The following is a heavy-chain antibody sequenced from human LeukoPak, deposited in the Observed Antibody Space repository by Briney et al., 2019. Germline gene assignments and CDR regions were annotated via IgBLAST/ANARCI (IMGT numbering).Heavy chain of an antibody. Sequence: GGSLRLSCAASGFTFDDYGMSWVRQAPGKGLEWVSGINWNGGNTGYSDSVKGRFTISRDNAKNSLYLQMDSLRAEDTALYYCGRDLSGWYGPDYWGQGTLVTVSS. J-gene: IGHJ4*02. CDR1: GFTFDDYG. V-gene: IGHV3-20*04. CDR2: INWNGGNT. D-gene: IGHD6-19*01. CDR3: GRDLSGWYGPDY.